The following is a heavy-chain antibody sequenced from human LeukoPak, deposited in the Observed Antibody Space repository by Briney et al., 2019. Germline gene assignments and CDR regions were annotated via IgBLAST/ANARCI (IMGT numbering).Heavy chain of an antibody. V-gene: IGHV4-59*08. J-gene: IGHJ6*02. CDR2: IYYSGST. CDR3: ARIGVYYYYGMDV. Sequence: SETLSLTCTVSGGSISSYYWSWIRQPPGKGLEWIGYIYYSGSTNYNPSLKSRVTISVDTSKNQFSLKLSSVTAADTAVYYCARIGVYYYYGMDVWGQGTTVTVSS. CDR1: GGSISSYY.